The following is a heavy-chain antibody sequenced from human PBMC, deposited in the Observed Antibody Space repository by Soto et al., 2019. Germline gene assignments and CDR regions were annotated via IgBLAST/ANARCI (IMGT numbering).Heavy chain of an antibody. J-gene: IGHJ6*02. CDR3: ARQGAVTVMFYYHGMDA. V-gene: IGHV4-34*02. D-gene: IGHD2-21*02. CDR1: GGSFGGYF. Sequence: QVQLQQWGAGLLKPSESLSLTCDVYGGSFGGYFWSWIRQPPGKGLEWIGEINHGGITNYNPSLKSRITISVDTSKNQFSLKLSSVTAADAAVYYCARQGAVTVMFYYHGMDAWGQGTSVTVSS. CDR2: INHGGIT.